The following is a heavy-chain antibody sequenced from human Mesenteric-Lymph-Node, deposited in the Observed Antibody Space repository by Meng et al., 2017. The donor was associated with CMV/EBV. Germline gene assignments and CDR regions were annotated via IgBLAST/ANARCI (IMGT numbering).Heavy chain of an antibody. CDR3: ARRPDYYGSGSYYLDH. CDR1: FTFNDYN. V-gene: IGHV3-21*06. Sequence: FTFNDYNMNWVRQAPGKGLEWVSSISSTSTYISSADSVRGRFTISRDNAKSLLYLQMISLRVEDTAVYYCARRPDYYGSGSYYLDHWGRGILVTVSS. D-gene: IGHD3-10*01. CDR2: ISSTSTYI. J-gene: IGHJ4*02.